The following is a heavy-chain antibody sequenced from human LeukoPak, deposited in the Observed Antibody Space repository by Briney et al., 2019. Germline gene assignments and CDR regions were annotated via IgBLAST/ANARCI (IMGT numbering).Heavy chain of an antibody. Sequence: GGSLRLSCAASGFTFSNYAMSWVRQAPGKGLGWVSAIGGRGGGTYYADSVKGRFTVSRDDSKNTLYLQMNSLRAEDTAVYYCAKWGDYDILTGYYDSDYWGQGTLVTVSS. D-gene: IGHD3-9*01. J-gene: IGHJ4*02. V-gene: IGHV3-23*01. CDR2: IGGRGGGT. CDR3: AKWGDYDILTGYYDSDY. CDR1: GFTFSNYA.